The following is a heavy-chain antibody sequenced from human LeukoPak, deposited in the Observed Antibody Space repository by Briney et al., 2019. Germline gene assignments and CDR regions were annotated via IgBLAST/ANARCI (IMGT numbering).Heavy chain of an antibody. CDR1: GFTFSSYS. CDR3: ARGKWGYYYDSSGYYYGFVY. V-gene: IGHV3-21*01. J-gene: IGHJ4*02. D-gene: IGHD3-22*01. CDR2: ISSSSSYI. Sequence: GGSLRLSCAASGFTFSSYSMNWVRQAPGKGLEWVSSISSSSSYIYYADSVKGRFTISRDNAKNSLYLQMNSLRAEDTAVYYCARGKWGYYYDSSGYYYGFVYWGQGTLVTVSS.